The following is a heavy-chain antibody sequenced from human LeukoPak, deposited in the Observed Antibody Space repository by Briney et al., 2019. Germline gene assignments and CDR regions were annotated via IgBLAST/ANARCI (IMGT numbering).Heavy chain of an antibody. CDR3: AGHAGDGMDV. J-gene: IGHJ6*02. CDR2: IYYSGST. Sequence: SETLSLTCTVSGGSISSYYWSWIRQPPGKGLEWIGYIYYSGSTNYNPSLKSRVTISVDTSKNQFSLKLSSVTAADTAVYYCAGHAGDGMDVRGQGTTVTVSS. CDR1: GGSISSYY. D-gene: IGHD3-10*01. V-gene: IGHV4-59*08.